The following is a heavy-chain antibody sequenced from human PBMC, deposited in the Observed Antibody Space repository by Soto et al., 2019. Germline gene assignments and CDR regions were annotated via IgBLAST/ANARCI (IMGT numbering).Heavy chain of an antibody. D-gene: IGHD2-15*01. J-gene: IGHJ1*01. Sequence: ASVKVSCKASVYLFTAYFMHWVRLAPGQGLEWMGVVNPSGGSTKYAQNFQGRVTMTRDTSTTTIYMELSSLRSDDTAIYYCAREENCSGGTCYSEYFHRWGQGTLVTV. CDR3: AREENCSGGTCYSEYFHR. CDR1: VYLFTAYF. CDR2: VNPSGGST. V-gene: IGHV1-46*01.